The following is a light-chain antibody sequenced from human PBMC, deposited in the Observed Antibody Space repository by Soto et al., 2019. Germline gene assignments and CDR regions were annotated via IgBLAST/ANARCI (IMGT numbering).Light chain of an antibody. CDR2: GAS. CDR3: QQYGNSPLT. V-gene: IGKV3-20*01. Sequence: EIVLTQSPGTLSLSPGERATLSCRASQSVTSSYLAWYQQKPGQAPRLLIYGASSRATSIPDRFSGSGSGTAFTLTISRLEPEDFAVYYCQQYGNSPLTFGGGTKVEIK. J-gene: IGKJ4*01. CDR1: QSVTSSY.